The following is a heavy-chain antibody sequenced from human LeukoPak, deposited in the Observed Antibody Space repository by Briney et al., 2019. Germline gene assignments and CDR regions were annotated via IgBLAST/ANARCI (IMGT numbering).Heavy chain of an antibody. J-gene: IGHJ4*02. V-gene: IGHV3-74*01. CDR2: INSDGSTT. CDR1: GFSFNSHW. D-gene: IGHD3-3*01. Sequence: PGGSLRLSCAASGFSFNSHWMHWVRQAPGKGLVWVSRINSDGSTTSYMDSVKGRFTISRDNAKNTVYLQMNSLRADDTAVYYCSRTLFGMVNYWGQGTLVIVSS. CDR3: SRTLFGMVNY.